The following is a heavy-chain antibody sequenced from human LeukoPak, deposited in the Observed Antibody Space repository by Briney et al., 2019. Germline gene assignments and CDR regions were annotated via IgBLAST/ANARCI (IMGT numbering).Heavy chain of an antibody. Sequence: GGSLRLSCSASGXTFXNXXXXXVXXAPXXXXXWVSYISSSGNTRYYTDSVKGRFTISRDNAKNSLDLQMSSLRVEDTAXYYCARGFSSFDYWGQGTLVTVSS. CDR3: ARGFSSFDY. CDR1: GXTFXNXX. CDR2: ISSSGNTR. J-gene: IGHJ4*02. V-gene: IGHV3-48*03.